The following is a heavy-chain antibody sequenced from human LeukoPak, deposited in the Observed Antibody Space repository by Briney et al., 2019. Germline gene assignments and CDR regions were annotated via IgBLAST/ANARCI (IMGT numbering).Heavy chain of an antibody. V-gene: IGHV3-23*01. Sequence: GGSLRLSCAASGFTFSSYAMSWVRQAPGKGLEWVSAISGSGGSTYYADSVKGRFTISRDNSKNTLYLQMNSLRAEDTAVYYCARGQIGYCSSTSCYVKYYFDYWGQGTLVTVSS. D-gene: IGHD2-2*01. CDR3: ARGQIGYCSSTSCYVKYYFDY. J-gene: IGHJ4*02. CDR2: ISGSGGST. CDR1: GFTFSSYA.